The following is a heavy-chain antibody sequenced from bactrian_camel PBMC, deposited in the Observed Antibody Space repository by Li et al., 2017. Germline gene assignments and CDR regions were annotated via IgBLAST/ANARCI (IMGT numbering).Heavy chain of an antibody. CDR2: IYKGGSAT. Sequence: VQLVESGGGSVQAGGSLTLSCTVSGYSVTRLCMAWFRQETETREEVAHIYKGGSATYVDDSVKGRFIISQDSTKNTLTLQMNNLKPEDSAVYRCAAYSRRYCATAYEYDIWGQGTQVTVS. CDR1: GYSVTRLC. D-gene: IGHD3*01. J-gene: IGHJ4*01. V-gene: IGHV3S1*01. CDR3: AAYSRRYCATAYEYDI.